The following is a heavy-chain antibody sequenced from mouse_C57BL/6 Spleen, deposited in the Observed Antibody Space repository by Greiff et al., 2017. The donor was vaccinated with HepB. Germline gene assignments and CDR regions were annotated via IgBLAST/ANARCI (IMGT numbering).Heavy chain of an antibody. V-gene: IGHV5-4*01. J-gene: IGHJ3*01. D-gene: IGHD1-1*01. Sequence: EVQGVESGGGLVKPGGSLKLSCAASGFTFSSYAMSWVRQTPEKRLEWVATISDGGSYTYYPDNVKGRFTISRDNAKNNLYLQMSHLKSEDTAMYYCARDYYGSRMFAYWGQGTLVTVSA. CDR3: ARDYYGSRMFAY. CDR1: GFTFSSYA. CDR2: ISDGGSYT.